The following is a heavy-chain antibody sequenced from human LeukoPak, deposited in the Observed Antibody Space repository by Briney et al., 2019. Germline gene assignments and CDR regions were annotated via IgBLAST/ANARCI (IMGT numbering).Heavy chain of an antibody. CDR3: AGGYCSSTNCYAFSNWFDP. CDR2: INAGNGNT. J-gene: IGHJ5*02. Sequence: ASVKVSYKASGYTFTSYAMHWVRQAPGQRLEWMGWINAGNGNTKYSQKFQGRVTITRDTSASTAYMELSSLRSEDTAVYYCAGGYCSSTNCYAFSNWFDPWGQGTLVTVSS. CDR1: GYTFTSYA. D-gene: IGHD2-2*01. V-gene: IGHV1-3*01.